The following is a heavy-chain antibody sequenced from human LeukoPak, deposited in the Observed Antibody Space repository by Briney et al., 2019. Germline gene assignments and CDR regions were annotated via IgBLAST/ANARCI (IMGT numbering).Heavy chain of an antibody. CDR1: GFPFTSGFTFSDYY. CDR3: ARGGTGAFDY. J-gene: IGHJ4*02. D-gene: IGHD2-8*02. Sequence: PGGSLRLSCAASGFPFTSGFTFSDYYMSWIRQAPGKGLEWVSYISSTSAYTSYADSVRGRFTISRDNANNSLFLQMNGLRAEDTAIYYCARGGTGAFDYRGQGTLVTVSS. CDR2: ISSTSAYT. V-gene: IGHV3-11*06.